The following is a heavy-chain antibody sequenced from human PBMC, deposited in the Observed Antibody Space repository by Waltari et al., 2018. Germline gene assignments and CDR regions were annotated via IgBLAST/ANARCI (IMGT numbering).Heavy chain of an antibody. CDR2: INPNSGGT. CDR3: ARDYVVVPAAIMPFF. D-gene: IGHD2-2*02. CDR1: GYTFPGYY. V-gene: IGHV1-2*02. Sequence: QVQLVQSGAEVKKPGASVKVSCKASGYTFPGYYMHWVRQAPGQGLEWMGWINPNSGGTNYAQKFQGRVTMTRDTSISTAYMELSRLRSDDTAVYYCARDYVVVPAAIMPFFWGQGTLVTVSS. J-gene: IGHJ4*02.